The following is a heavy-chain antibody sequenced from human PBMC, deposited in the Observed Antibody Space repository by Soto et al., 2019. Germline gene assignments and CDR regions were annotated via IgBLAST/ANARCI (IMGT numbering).Heavy chain of an antibody. CDR2: ISYDGSNK. V-gene: IGHV3-30*18. D-gene: IGHD2-15*01. CDR1: GFTFSSYG. Sequence: QVQLVESGGGVVQPGRSLRLSCAASGFTFSSYGMHWVRQAPGKGLEWVAVISYDGSNKYYADSVKGRFTISRDNSKNTLYLQMNSLRAEDTAVYYCAKDLIFGSSYDAFDIWGQGTMVTVSS. J-gene: IGHJ3*02. CDR3: AKDLIFGSSYDAFDI.